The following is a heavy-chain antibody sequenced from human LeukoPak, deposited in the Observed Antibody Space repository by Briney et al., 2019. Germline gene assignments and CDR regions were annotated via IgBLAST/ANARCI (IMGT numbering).Heavy chain of an antibody. Sequence: GGSLRLPCAASGFTFSSYAMSWVRQAPGKGLEWVSAISGSGGSTYYADSVRGRFTISRDNSKNTLYLQMNSLRAEDAAVYYCAKTWTTVLDAFDIWGQGTMVTVSS. CDR1: GFTFSSYA. V-gene: IGHV3-23*01. J-gene: IGHJ3*02. CDR3: AKTWTTVLDAFDI. CDR2: ISGSGGST. D-gene: IGHD4-17*01.